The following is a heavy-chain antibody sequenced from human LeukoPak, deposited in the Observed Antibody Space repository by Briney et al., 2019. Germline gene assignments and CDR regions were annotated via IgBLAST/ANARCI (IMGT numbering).Heavy chain of an antibody. D-gene: IGHD3-16*02. CDR2: INPSGGST. CDR1: GGSFRSFG. Sequence: ASVKVSCKASGGSFRSFGLNWVRQAPGQGLEWMGIINPSGGSTSYAQKFQGRVTMTRDTSTSTVYMELSSLRSEDTAVYYCARFSRTTFGGVIARSNWFDPWGQGTLVTVST. CDR3: ARFSRTTFGGVIARSNWFDP. J-gene: IGHJ5*02. V-gene: IGHV1-46*01.